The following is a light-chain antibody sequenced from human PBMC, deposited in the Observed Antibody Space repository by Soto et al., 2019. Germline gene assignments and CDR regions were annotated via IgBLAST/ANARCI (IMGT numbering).Light chain of an antibody. J-gene: IGLJ2*01. CDR3: CSYAGSSTFV. Sequence: QSALTQPASVSGSPGQSITISCTGTSSDVGNYNLVSWYQQHPGKAPKLMIYEGSKRPSGVSNRFSGSKSGNTASLTISGLQAEDEAYDYCCSYAGSSTFVFGGGTKVTVL. CDR2: EGS. V-gene: IGLV2-23*03. CDR1: SSDVGNYNL.